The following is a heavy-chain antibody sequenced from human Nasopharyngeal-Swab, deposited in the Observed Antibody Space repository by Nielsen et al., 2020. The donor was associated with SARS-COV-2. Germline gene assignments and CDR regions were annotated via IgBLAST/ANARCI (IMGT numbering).Heavy chain of an antibody. Sequence: GESLKISCAASGFTLSNYAMNWVRLAPGKGLEWVSAISGGDDTTYYADSVKGRFTISRDNSKNTLYLQMNSLRAEDTAVYYCAKDRVGAQYYFDYWGQGTLVTVSS. CDR2: ISGGDDTT. V-gene: IGHV3-23*01. CDR1: GFTLSNYA. CDR3: AKDRVGAQYYFDY. J-gene: IGHJ4*02. D-gene: IGHD1-26*01.